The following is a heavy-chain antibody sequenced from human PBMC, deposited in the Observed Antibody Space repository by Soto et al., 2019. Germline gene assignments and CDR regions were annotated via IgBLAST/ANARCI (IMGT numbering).Heavy chain of an antibody. V-gene: IGHV3-20*04. CDR2: INWNGGGT. D-gene: IGHD3-9*01. Sequence: EVQLVESGGGVVRPGGSLRLSCAASGFTFDDYGMSWVRQAPGKGLEWVSGINWNGGGTAYADSVKGRFTISRDSAKDSLFLQMNSRRAEDTAFYYCARGLNYDVLTGLDFWVQGTLVTVSS. CDR3: ARGLNYDVLTGLDF. J-gene: IGHJ4*02. CDR1: GFTFDDYG.